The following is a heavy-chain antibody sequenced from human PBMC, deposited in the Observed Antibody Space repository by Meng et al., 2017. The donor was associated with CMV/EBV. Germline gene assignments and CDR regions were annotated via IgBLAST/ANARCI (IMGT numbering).Heavy chain of an antibody. J-gene: IGHJ6*02. CDR3: ARTHCSSTSCYQGNYYYYGMDD. D-gene: IGHD2-2*01. CDR2: IYYSGST. CDR1: GGSISSYY. Sequence: SETLSLTCTVSGGSISSYYCSWIRQLPGKGLEWVGYIYYSGSTNYNPSLKSRVTISVDTSKNQFSLKLSSVTAADTAVYYCARTHCSSTSCYQGNYYYYGMDDWGQGTMVTVSS. V-gene: IGHV4-59*01.